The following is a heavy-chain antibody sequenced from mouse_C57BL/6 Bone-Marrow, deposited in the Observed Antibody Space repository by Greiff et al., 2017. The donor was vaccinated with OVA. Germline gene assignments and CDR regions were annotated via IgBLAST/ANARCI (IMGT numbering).Heavy chain of an antibody. CDR1: GFNIKDDY. J-gene: IGHJ4*01. D-gene: IGHD2-5*01. CDR3: ATTNSNYVGAMDY. V-gene: IGHV14-4*01. CDR2: IDPENGDT. Sequence: VQLQQSGAELVRPGASVKLSCTASGFNIKDDYMHWVKQRPEQGLEWIGWIDPENGDTEYASKFKGKATITADTSSNTAYLHLSSLTTKDTAVYYCATTNSNYVGAMDYWGKGTSVTVSS.